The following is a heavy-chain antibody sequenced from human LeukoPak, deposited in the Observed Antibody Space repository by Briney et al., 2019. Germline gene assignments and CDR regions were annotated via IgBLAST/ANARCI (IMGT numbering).Heavy chain of an antibody. D-gene: IGHD4-11*01. J-gene: IGHJ4*02. CDR2: IYHSGST. Sequence: SETLSLTCTVSGGSISSGGYYWSWIRQHPGKGLEWIGYIYHSGSTYYNPSLKSRVTISVDTSKNQFSLKLSSVTAADTAVYYCARGATVTTHFDYWGQGTLVTVSS. CDR3: ARGATVTTHFDY. V-gene: IGHV4-31*03. CDR1: GGSISSGGYY.